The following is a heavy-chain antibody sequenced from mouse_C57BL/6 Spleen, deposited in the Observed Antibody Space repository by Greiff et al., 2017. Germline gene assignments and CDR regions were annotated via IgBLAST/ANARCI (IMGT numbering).Heavy chain of an antibody. V-gene: IGHV7-3*01. D-gene: IGHD2-3*01. CDR2: IRNKANGYTT. J-gene: IGHJ2*01. CDR1: GFTFTDYY. Sequence: EVKLMESGGGLVQPGGSLSLSCAASGFTFTDYYMSWVRQPPGKALEWLGFIRNKANGYTTEYSASVKGRFTISRDNSQSILYLQMNALRAEDSATYYCARSPYDGYYLDYWGQGTTLTVSS. CDR3: ARSPYDGYYLDY.